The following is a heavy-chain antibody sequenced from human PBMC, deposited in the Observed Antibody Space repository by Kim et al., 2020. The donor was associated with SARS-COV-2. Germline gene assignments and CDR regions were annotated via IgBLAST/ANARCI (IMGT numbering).Heavy chain of an antibody. D-gene: IGHD2-15*01. CDR3: AREGRSVAGFFDY. Sequence: SADSMEGRFTNSKDNAKNSVYLQINSLRDEDSAVYYCAREGRSVAGFFDYWGQGTLVTVSS. J-gene: IGHJ4*02. V-gene: IGHV3-11*05.